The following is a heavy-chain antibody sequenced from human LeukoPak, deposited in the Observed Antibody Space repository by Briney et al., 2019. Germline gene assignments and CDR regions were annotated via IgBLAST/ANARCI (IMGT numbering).Heavy chain of an antibody. CDR3: ARGRYCSGHNCYFDY. Sequence: PGGSLRLSCAASEFTFRSYEMNWVRQAPGKGLEWISYISSTGNTIYYVDSVQGRFTISRDNAKNSLYLQMNSLRAEDTAVYYCARGRYCSGHNCYFDYWGRGTLVTVSS. D-gene: IGHD2-15*01. CDR2: ISSTGNTI. CDR1: EFTFRSYE. J-gene: IGHJ4*02. V-gene: IGHV3-48*03.